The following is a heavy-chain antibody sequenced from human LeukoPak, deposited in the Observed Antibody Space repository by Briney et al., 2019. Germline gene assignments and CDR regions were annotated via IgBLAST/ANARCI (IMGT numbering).Heavy chain of an antibody. Sequence: ASVKVSCKASGYTFTSYYIHWVRQAPGQGLEWMGMINPRGGSTSYAQKSQGRLTVTRDTSTSTVYMGLTSLRSEDTAVYYCARSSQGVRFLEWLSDYYYGVDVWGQGTTVTVTS. D-gene: IGHD3-3*01. V-gene: IGHV1-46*01. CDR3: ARSSQGVRFLEWLSDYYYGVDV. J-gene: IGHJ6*02. CDR2: INPRGGST. CDR1: GYTFTSYY.